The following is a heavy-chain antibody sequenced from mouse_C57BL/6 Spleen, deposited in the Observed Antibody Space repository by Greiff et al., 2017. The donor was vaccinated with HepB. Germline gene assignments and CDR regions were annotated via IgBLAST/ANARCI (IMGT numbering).Heavy chain of an antibody. J-gene: IGHJ2*01. D-gene: IGHD2-4*01. CDR1: GYTFTSYW. CDR3: SKRRGYEYHYFDY. Sequence: QVQLQQPGAELVKPGASVKLSCKASGYTFTSYWMHWVKQRPGQGLEWIGMIHPNSGSTNYNEKFKSKATLTVDKSSSTAYMQLSSLTSEDSAVYYCSKRRGYEYHYFDYWGQGTTLTVSS. V-gene: IGHV1-64*01. CDR2: IHPNSGST.